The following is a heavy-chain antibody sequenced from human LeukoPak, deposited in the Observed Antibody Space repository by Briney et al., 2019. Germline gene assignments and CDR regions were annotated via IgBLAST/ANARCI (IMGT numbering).Heavy chain of an antibody. CDR3: ARDGILLWFGELLDYYYYYGMDV. D-gene: IGHD3-10*01. Sequence: GGSLRLSCAASGFTFSSYSMNWVRQAPGKGLEWVSSISSSSYIYYADSVKGRFTISRDNAKNSLYLQMNSLRAEDTAVYYCARDGILLWFGELLDYYYYYGMDVWGQGTTVTVSS. V-gene: IGHV3-21*01. J-gene: IGHJ6*02. CDR1: GFTFSSYS. CDR2: ISSSSYI.